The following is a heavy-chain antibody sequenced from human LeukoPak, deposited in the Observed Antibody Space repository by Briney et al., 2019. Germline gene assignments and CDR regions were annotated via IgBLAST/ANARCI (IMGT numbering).Heavy chain of an antibody. CDR2: ISGGGVGT. V-gene: IGHV3-23*01. Sequence: GGSLRLSCAASGFTFSSYAMSWVRQAPGKGLKWVSAISGGGVGTYYADSVKGRFTFSRDNSKNTLYLQMNSLRAEDTAVYYCAKDRRATLYGEFDYWGQGTLVTVSS. CDR3: AKDRRATLYGEFDY. D-gene: IGHD3-3*01. CDR1: GFTFSSYA. J-gene: IGHJ4*02.